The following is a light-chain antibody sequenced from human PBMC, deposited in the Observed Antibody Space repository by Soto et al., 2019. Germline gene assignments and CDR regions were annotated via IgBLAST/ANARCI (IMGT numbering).Light chain of an antibody. J-gene: IGKJ4*01. Sequence: DIQISQSPSTLSASVGDRVTITCRASQIINRRLAWYQQKPGKAPNLLIYDASTLESGVPARFSGSGSGTDFALTITSLQAEDFATYYCQQLRMYPSTFGGGTKVDI. CDR1: QIINRR. CDR3: QQLRMYPST. CDR2: DAS. V-gene: IGKV1-5*01.